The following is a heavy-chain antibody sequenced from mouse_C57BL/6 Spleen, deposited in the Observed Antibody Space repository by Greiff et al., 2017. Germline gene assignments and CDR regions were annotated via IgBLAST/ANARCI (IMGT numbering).Heavy chain of an antibody. D-gene: IGHD2-4*01. CDR2: IYPRDGST. J-gene: IGHJ4*01. Sequence: VQLQESGPELVKPGASVKLSCKASGYTFTSYDINWVKQRPGQGLEWIGWIYPRDGSTKYNEKFKGKATLTVDTSSSTAYMELHSLTSEDSAVYFCARGYYDYDYAMDYWGQGTSVTVSS. CDR1: GYTFTSYD. CDR3: ARGYYDYDYAMDY. V-gene: IGHV1-85*01.